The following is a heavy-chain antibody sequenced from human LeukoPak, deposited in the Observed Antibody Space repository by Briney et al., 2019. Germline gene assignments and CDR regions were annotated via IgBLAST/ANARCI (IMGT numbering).Heavy chain of an antibody. D-gene: IGHD6-13*01. CDR1: GGSISSYY. V-gene: IGHV4-59*08. CDR2: IYYSGST. CDR3: ARRYSSSFEYFQH. J-gene: IGHJ1*01. Sequence: PSETLSLTCTVSGGSISSYYWSWIRQPPGKGLEWIGDIYYSGSTNYNPSLKSRVTISVDTSKNQFSLKLSSVTAADTGVYYCARRYSSSFEYFQHWGRGTLVTVSS.